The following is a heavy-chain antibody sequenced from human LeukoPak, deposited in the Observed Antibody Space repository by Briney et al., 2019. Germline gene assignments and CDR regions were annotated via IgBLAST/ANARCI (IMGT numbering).Heavy chain of an antibody. CDR1: GGSISSSSYY. J-gene: IGHJ6*03. V-gene: IGHV4-39*07. CDR3: ASASLGYSSRPYYYYMDV. Sequence: LETLSLTCTVSGGSISSSSYYWGWIRQPPGKGLEWIGSIYYSGSTYYNPSLKSRVTISVDTSKNQFSLKLSSVTAADTAVYYCASASLGYSSRPYYYYMDVWGKGTTVTISS. D-gene: IGHD6-13*01. CDR2: IYYSGST.